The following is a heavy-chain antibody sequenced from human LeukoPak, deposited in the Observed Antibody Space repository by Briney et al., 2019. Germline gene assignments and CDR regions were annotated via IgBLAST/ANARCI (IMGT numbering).Heavy chain of an antibody. V-gene: IGHV1-2*02. Sequence: ASVKVSCKASGYTFTGYYMHWVRQAPGQGLEWMGWINPNSGGTNYAQKFQGRVTMTRDTSISTAYMELSRLRSDDTAVYYCARDKKRWLQGRSWFDPWGQGTLVTVSS. J-gene: IGHJ5*02. CDR3: ARDKKRWLQGRSWFDP. CDR1: GYTFTGYY. D-gene: IGHD5-24*01. CDR2: INPNSGGT.